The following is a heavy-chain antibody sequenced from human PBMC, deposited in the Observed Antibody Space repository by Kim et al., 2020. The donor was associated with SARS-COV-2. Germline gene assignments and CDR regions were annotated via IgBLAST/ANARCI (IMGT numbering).Heavy chain of an antibody. D-gene: IGHD3-10*01. CDR2: INHSGST. J-gene: IGHJ5*02. CDR3: ARGPYIYGSGSYHPPGWFDP. V-gene: IGHV4-34*01. Sequence: SETLSLTCAVYGGSFSGYYWSWIRQPPGKGLEWIGEINHSGSTNYNPSLKSRVTISVDTSKNQFSLKLSSVTAADTAVYYCARGPYIYGSGSYHPPGWFDPWGQGTLVTVSS. CDR1: GGSFSGYY.